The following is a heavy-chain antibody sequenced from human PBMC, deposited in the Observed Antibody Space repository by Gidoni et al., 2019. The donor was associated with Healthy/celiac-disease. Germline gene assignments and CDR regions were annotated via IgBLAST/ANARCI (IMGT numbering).Heavy chain of an antibody. V-gene: IGHV3-23*01. CDR2: ISGSGGST. D-gene: IGHD1-1*01. CDR3: AKERTGTRGKWFDP. Sequence: EVQLLESGGGLVQPGGSLRLSCAASGFTFSSYALSWVRQAPGKVLVWVSAISGSGGSTYYADSVKGRFTISRDNSKNTMYLQMNSLRAEDTAVYYCAKERTGTRGKWFDPWGQGTLVTVSS. J-gene: IGHJ5*02. CDR1: GFTFSSYA.